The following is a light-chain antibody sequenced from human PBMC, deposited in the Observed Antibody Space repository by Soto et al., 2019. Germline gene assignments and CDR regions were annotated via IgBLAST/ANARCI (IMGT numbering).Light chain of an antibody. J-gene: IGKJ1*01. CDR1: QSVLHSTANKYY. V-gene: IGKV4-1*01. CDR3: QQYYSLPRT. CDR2: WAS. Sequence: DIVLTQSPDSLAVSLGERASINCKSSQSVLHSTANKYYLAWYQQRPGQPPKLLIYWASTRESGVPDRFSGSGSGTDFTLTISSLQAEDVAVYYCQQYYSLPRTFGQGTKVEIK.